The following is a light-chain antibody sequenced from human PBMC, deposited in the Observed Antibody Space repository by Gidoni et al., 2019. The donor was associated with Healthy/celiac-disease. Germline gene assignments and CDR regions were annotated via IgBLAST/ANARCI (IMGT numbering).Light chain of an antibody. V-gene: IGKV3-20*01. CDR1: QSVSSSY. CDR3: QQDGSSPLT. J-gene: IGKJ4*01. CDR2: GAS. Sequence: EIVLTQSPGTLSLSPGDRATLSCRASQSVSSSYLDWYQQKPGQAPRLLIYGASSRATGIPDSFSGSGSGTDFTLTISRLEPEDFAVYYCQQDGSSPLTFXGXTKVEIK.